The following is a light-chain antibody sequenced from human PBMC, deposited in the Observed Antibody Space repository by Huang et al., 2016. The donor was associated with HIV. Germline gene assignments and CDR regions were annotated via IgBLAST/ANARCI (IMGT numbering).Light chain of an antibody. Sequence: DIQMTQSPSSLPASVGDRVTVTCRASQSITSYLNWYQLKPRKAPKLLIHTASSLQSGVPARISGSGSGTDFTLTIISLQPEDFATYCCQQSYRPPYTFGQGTKLEIK. CDR2: TAS. CDR1: QSITSY. CDR3: QQSYRPPYT. J-gene: IGKJ2*01. V-gene: IGKV1-39*01.